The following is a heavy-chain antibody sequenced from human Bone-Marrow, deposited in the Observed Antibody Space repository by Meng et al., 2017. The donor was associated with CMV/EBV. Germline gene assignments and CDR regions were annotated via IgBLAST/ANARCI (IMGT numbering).Heavy chain of an antibody. CDR3: ARDRRVGAIGGAFDI. J-gene: IGHJ3*02. D-gene: IGHD1-26*01. Sequence: GESLKISCAASGFTFSSYEMNWVRQAPGKGLEWVSSISSSSSYIYYADSVKGRFTISRDNAKNSLYLQMNSLRAEDTAVYYCARDRRVGAIGGAFDIWGQGTMVTVSS. V-gene: IGHV3-21*01. CDR2: ISSSSSYI. CDR1: GFTFSSYE.